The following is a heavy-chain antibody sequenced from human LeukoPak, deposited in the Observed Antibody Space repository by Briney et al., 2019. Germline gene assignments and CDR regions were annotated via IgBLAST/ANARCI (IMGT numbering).Heavy chain of an antibody. V-gene: IGHV3-23*01. CDR1: GYTFSGHS. CDR3: ARVGDWSNYFGMDA. Sequence: TGGSLRLSCAASGYTFSGHSMSWVRQTPGKGLEWVSVIFGNGGKTYYADSLKGRFTISRDNSKSTLYLQMNSLRADDTAVYYCARVGDWSNYFGMDAWGQGTTVSVSS. D-gene: IGHD3-16*01. J-gene: IGHJ6*02. CDR2: IFGNGGKT.